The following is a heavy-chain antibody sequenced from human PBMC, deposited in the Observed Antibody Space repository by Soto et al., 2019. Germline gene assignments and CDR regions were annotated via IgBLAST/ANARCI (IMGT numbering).Heavy chain of an antibody. D-gene: IGHD3-10*01. V-gene: IGHV2-5*02. J-gene: IGHJ6*02. Sequence: QITLKESGPTLVKPTQTLKLTCTFSGFALSTRGVGVGWVRQPPGNALEWLALIYWDDAKRYSPSLKTRLTITDYSSKSQVFLTITNMDPIETATYYCARYSYGSGFAMDVWGQGTTIIVSS. CDR2: IYWDDAK. CDR3: ARYSYGSGFAMDV. CDR1: GFALSTRGVG.